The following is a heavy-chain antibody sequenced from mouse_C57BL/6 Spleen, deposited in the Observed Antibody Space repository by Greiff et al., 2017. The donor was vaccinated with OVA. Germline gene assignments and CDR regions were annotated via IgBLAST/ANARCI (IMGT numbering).Heavy chain of an antibody. CDR3: ARPLSTTVVDWYFDV. V-gene: IGHV5-17*01. D-gene: IGHD1-1*01. J-gene: IGHJ1*03. Sequence: EVNVVESGGGLVKPGGSLKLSCAASGFTFSDYGMHWVRQAPEKGLEWVAYISSGSSTIYYADTVKGRFTISRDNAKNTLFLQMTSLRSEDTAMYYCARPLSTTVVDWYFDVWGTGTTVTVSS. CDR1: GFTFSDYG. CDR2: ISSGSSTI.